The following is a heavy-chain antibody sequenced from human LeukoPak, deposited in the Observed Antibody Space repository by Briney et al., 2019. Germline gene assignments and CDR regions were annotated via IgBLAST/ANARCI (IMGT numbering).Heavy chain of an antibody. D-gene: IGHD4-17*01. Sequence: PGGSLRLSCAASGFTFSSYWMSWVRQPPGKGLEWIGEINHSGSTNYNPSLKSRVTISVDTSKNQFSLKLSSVTAADTAVYYCARASVTKSSGVDYWGQGTLVTVSS. CDR2: INHSGST. CDR1: GFTFSSYW. V-gene: IGHV4-34*01. CDR3: ARASVTKSSGVDY. J-gene: IGHJ4*02.